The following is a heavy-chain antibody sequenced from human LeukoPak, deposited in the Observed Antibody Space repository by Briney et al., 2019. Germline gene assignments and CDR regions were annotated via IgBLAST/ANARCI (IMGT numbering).Heavy chain of an antibody. Sequence: GGSLRLSCAASGFTFSSYGMSWVRQAPGKGLVWVSHISPDGSYTDYADSVKGRFIISRDNAKNTMSLQMNSLRAEDTAVYYCVRDLSFSPDSWGQGTLVSVSS. V-gene: IGHV3-74*01. CDR3: VRDLSFSPDS. CDR2: ISPDGSYT. J-gene: IGHJ4*02. CDR1: GFTFSSYG.